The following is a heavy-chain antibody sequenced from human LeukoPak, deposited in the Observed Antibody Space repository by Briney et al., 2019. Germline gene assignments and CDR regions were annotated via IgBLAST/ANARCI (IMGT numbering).Heavy chain of an antibody. J-gene: IGHJ4*02. Sequence: GASVKVSCKASGYTFTSYGISWVRQAPGQGLGWMGWISAYNGNTNYAQKLQGRVTTTTDTSPSTAYMELRSLRSDDTAVYYCAQSYYYDSSGSFDYWGQGTLVTVSS. V-gene: IGHV1-18*01. CDR2: ISAYNGNT. D-gene: IGHD3-22*01. CDR1: GYTFTSYG. CDR3: AQSYYYDSSGSFDY.